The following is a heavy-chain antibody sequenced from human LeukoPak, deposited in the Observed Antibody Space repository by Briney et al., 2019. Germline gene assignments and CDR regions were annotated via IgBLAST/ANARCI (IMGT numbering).Heavy chain of an antibody. V-gene: IGHV3-53*01. CDR2: IYSAGTT. D-gene: IGHD4-23*01. CDR1: GFTVSRNY. Sequence: GGSLRLSCAASGFTVSRNYYMDWVRQAPGKGLERVSVIYSAGTTYYADSVKGRFTISRDNSKNTVYLQMNSLRAEDTAVYYCARGDDYGGAWYYFDCWGQGTLVTVSS. J-gene: IGHJ4*02. CDR3: ARGDDYGGAWYYFDC.